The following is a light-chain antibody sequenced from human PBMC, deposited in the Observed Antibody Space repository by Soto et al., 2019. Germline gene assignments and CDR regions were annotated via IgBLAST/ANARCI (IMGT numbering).Light chain of an antibody. CDR3: QQYDNLPLT. Sequence: DIEMTQSPSSLSASVGDRVTITCQASQDISNYLNWHQQEPGKAPKLLIYDASNLETGVPSRFSGSGSGTDFTFTISSLQPEDIATYYCQQYDNLPLTFGGGTKVDI. V-gene: IGKV1-33*01. J-gene: IGKJ4*01. CDR1: QDISNY. CDR2: DAS.